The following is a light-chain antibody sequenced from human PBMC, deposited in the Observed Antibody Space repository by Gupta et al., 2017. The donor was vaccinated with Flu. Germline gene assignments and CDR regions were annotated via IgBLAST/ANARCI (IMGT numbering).Light chain of an antibody. J-gene: IGKJ4*01. V-gene: IGKV3-15*01. CDR1: ESASSN. CDR3: QQYNKWPLT. CDR2: GAS. Sequence: TSTLSVLAGEGATRSCRASESASSNLAWYQQKPGQAPRLLIYGASTRATGIPARFTGSGSGTEFSLTISSLQSEDFAVYYCQQYNKWPLTFGGGTKVEIK.